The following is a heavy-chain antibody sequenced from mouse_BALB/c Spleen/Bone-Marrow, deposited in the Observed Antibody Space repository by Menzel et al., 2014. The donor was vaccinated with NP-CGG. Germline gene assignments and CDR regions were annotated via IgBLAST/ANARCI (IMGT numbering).Heavy chain of an antibody. CDR3: ARSSSPYYYAMDY. CDR1: GFSLXSYG. J-gene: IGHJ4*01. V-gene: IGHV2-9*02. D-gene: IGHD1-1*01. CDR2: IWAGGST. Sequence: QVQLQQSGPGLVAPSQRLSIPCTVSGFSLXSYGVHWVRQPPGKGLEWLGVIWAGGSTNYNSALMSRLSISKDNSKSQVFLKMNSLQTDDTAMYYCARSSSPYYYAMDYWGQGASVTVSS.